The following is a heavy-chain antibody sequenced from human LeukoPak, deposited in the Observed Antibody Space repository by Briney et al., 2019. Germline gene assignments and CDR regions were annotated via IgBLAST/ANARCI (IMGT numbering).Heavy chain of an antibody. D-gene: IGHD3-22*01. J-gene: IGHJ4*02. CDR2: IFHSGST. Sequence: PSETLSLTCTVSGGSITSSSYYWVWIRQPPGKGLEWIGSIFHSGSTYYNASLKSRVTISVDTSRNQFSLMLSSVTAADTAVYSCARVNYDSSSYYPTYYFDYWGQGTLVAVSS. CDR3: ARVNYDSSSYYPTYYFDY. V-gene: IGHV4-39*07. CDR1: GGSITSSSYY.